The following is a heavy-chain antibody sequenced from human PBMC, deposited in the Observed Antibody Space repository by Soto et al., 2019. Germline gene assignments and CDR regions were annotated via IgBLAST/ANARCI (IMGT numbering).Heavy chain of an antibody. CDR1: GFTFSSYA. V-gene: IGHV3-23*01. J-gene: IGHJ6*02. CDR3: ARDIGYCSSTSCYYYYGMDV. D-gene: IGHD2-2*01. Sequence: GGSLRLSCAASGFTFSSYAMSWVRQAPGKGLEWVSAISGSGGSTYYADSVKGRFTISRDNSKNTLYLQMNSLRAEDTAVYYCARDIGYCSSTSCYYYYGMDVWGQGTTVTVSS. CDR2: ISGSGGST.